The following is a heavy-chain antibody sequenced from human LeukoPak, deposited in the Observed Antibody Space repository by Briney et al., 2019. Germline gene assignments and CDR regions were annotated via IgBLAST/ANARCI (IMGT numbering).Heavy chain of an antibody. D-gene: IGHD6-13*01. CDR3: ARAAYSSSWPNYYFYYYMDV. J-gene: IGHJ6*03. V-gene: IGHV3-20*04. CDR2: INWNGGST. CDR1: GFTFDDYG. Sequence: PGGSLRLSCAASGFTFDDYGMSWVRQAPGKGLEWVSGINWNGGSTGYADSVKGRFTISRDNAKDSLYLQMNSLRAEDTAVYYCARAAYSSSWPNYYFYYYMDVWGKGTTVTVSS.